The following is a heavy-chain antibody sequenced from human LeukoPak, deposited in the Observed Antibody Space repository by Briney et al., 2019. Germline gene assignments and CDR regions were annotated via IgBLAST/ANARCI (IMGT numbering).Heavy chain of an antibody. Sequence: GGSLRLSCAASGLTFSSHGMSWVRQAPGKGLEWVSTISGSGDNTYYADSVKGRFTISRDNSKNTLYLQMNSLRAEDTAVYYCARVTYGSGTYGAFDYWGQGTLVTVSS. CDR1: GLTFSSHG. J-gene: IGHJ4*02. D-gene: IGHD3-10*01. CDR2: ISGSGDNT. V-gene: IGHV3-23*01. CDR3: ARVTYGSGTYGAFDY.